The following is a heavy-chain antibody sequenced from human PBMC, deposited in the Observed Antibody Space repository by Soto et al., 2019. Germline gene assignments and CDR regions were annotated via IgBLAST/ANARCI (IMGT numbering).Heavy chain of an antibody. V-gene: IGHV3-53*01. J-gene: IGHJ3*01. CDR2: VYSADGT. CDR3: ATWRIREHAFDV. D-gene: IGHD1-1*01. Sequence: DVQVAESGGGLIQPGGSLRLSCAASGFIVNGKKYLTWARQAPGKGLEWLSAVYSADGTLYADSVKGRFTVSLDNVKNTVYLQMNSLRSEDTGVYYCATWRIREHAFDVWGPGTRVTVSA. CDR1: GFIVNGKKY.